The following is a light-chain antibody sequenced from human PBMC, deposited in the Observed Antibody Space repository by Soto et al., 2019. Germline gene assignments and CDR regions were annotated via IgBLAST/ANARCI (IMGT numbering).Light chain of an antibody. CDR2: EVT. CDR3: SSYTRSSTYV. V-gene: IGLV2-14*01. Sequence: QSALTQPASVSASPGQSIAISCSGTSSDVGAYDYVSWYQHHPGKAPKLIIYEVTYRPSGVSNRFSASKSGNTASLTISVLQAEDEADYYCSSYTRSSTYVFGTGTKLTVL. J-gene: IGLJ1*01. CDR1: SSDVGAYDY.